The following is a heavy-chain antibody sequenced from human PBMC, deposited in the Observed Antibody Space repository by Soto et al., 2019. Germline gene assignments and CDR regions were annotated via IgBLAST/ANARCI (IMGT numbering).Heavy chain of an antibody. D-gene: IGHD3-22*01. V-gene: IGHV3-48*01. CDR2: ISSSSSTI. Sequence: EVQLVESGGGLVQPGGSLRLSCAASGFTFSSYSMNWVRQAPGKGLEWVSYISSSSSTIYYADSVKGRFTISRDNAKNSLYLQMNSLRAEDTAVYYCARDTGKTYYVDAFDIWGQGTMVTVSS. J-gene: IGHJ3*02. CDR3: ARDTGKTYYVDAFDI. CDR1: GFTFSSYS.